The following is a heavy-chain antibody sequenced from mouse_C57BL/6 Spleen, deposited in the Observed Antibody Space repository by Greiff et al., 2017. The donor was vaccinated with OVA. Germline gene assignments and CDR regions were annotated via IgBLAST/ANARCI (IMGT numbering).Heavy chain of an antibody. CDR2: IYPGDGDT. CDR3: ARSYGYDGAMDY. CDR1: GYAFSSSW. J-gene: IGHJ4*01. V-gene: IGHV1-82*01. Sequence: QVQLQQSGPELVKPGASVKISCKASGYAFSSSWMNWVKQRPGKGLEWIGRIYPGDGDTNYNGKFKGKATLTADKSSSTAYMQLSSLTSEDSAVYFCARSYGYDGAMDYWGQGTSVTVSS. D-gene: IGHD2-2*01.